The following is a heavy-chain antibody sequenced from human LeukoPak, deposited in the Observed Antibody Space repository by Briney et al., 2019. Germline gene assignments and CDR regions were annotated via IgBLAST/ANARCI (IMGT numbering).Heavy chain of an antibody. CDR1: GGSFSGYY. D-gene: IGHD2-8*01. CDR2: IYYSGST. V-gene: IGHV4-34*01. CDR3: ARGALLYCTNGVCYSGDFDY. Sequence: PSETLSLTCAVYGGSFSGYYWGWIRQPPGKGLEWIGSIYYSGSTYYNPSLKSRVTISVDTSKNQFSLKLSSVTAADTAVYYCARGALLYCTNGVCYSGDFDYWGQGTLVTVSS. J-gene: IGHJ4*02.